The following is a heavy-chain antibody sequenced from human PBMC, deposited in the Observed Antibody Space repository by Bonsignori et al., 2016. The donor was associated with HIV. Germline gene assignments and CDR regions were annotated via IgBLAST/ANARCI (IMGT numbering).Heavy chain of an antibody. Sequence: ASVKVSCKASGYTFTSYDINWVRQATGQGLEWMGWMNPNSGNTGHAQKFQGRVTMTRNTSISTAYMELSSLRSEDTAVYYCARGARLGGWYWVDYWAREPWSPSPQ. CDR3: ARGARLGGWYWVDY. D-gene: IGHD6-19*01. J-gene: IGHJ4*02. CDR1: GYTFTSYD. CDR2: MNPNSGNT. V-gene: IGHV1-8*01.